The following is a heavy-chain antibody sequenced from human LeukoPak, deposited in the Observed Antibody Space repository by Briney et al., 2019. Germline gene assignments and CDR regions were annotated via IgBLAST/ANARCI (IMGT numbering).Heavy chain of an antibody. J-gene: IGHJ4*02. D-gene: IGHD3-10*01. V-gene: IGHV4-39*01. CDR1: GGSISSGTYY. CDR2: IYYSGST. CDR3: ARHMGGGLDY. Sequence: PSETLSLTCIVSGGSISSGTYYWGWIRQPPEKGLEWIGTIYYSGSTYYNPSLKSRVTISVDTSKNQFSLKLSSMTAADTAVYYCARHMGGGLDYWGQGTLVTVSS.